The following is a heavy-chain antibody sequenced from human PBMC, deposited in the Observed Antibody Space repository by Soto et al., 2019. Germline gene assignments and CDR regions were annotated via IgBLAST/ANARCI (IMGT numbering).Heavy chain of an antibody. J-gene: IGHJ4*02. CDR1: GGSVSRGTNY. D-gene: IGHD5-18*01. V-gene: IGHV4-61*01. CDR2: IYYSGST. CDR3: ARVEPAMVLGPVDY. Sequence: SETLSLTCTVSGGSVSRGTNYWSWIRQPLGKGLEWIGYIYYSGSTNYSPSLKSRVTISVDTSKNQFSLKLSSVTAADTAVYYCARVEPAMVLGPVDYWGQGTLVTVYS.